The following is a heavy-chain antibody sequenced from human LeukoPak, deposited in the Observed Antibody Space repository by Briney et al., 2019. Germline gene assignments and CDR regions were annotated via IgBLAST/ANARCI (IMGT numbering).Heavy chain of an antibody. Sequence: GGSLRLSCVVSGISHRHYAMSWVSQASGKGLECVSDNSEKCGSTAYADSARDRFPDPGHNSLNTLYLHMSSLRDEDTVVYFCAKRGIVIRGILVIGYHQEAYHYEYWGQGVLVTVSS. D-gene: IGHD3-10*01. J-gene: IGHJ4*02. CDR2: NSEKCGST. CDR3: AKRGIVIRGILVIGYHQEAYHYEY. V-gene: IGHV3-23*01. CDR1: GISHRHYA.